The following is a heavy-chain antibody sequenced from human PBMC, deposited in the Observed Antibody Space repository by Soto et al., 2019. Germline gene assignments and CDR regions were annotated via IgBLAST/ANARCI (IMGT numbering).Heavy chain of an antibody. V-gene: IGHV1-2*04. CDR1: GYTFTGCY. CDR2: INPNSGGT. CDR3: ARDYGHYPWYYYGMDV. J-gene: IGHJ6*02. Sequence: ASVKVSCKASGYTFTGCYMHWVRQAPGQGPEWMGWINPNSGGTNYAQKFQGWVTMTRDTSISTAYMELSRLRSDDTAVYYCARDYGHYPWYYYGMDVWGQGTTVTVSS. D-gene: IGHD4-17*01.